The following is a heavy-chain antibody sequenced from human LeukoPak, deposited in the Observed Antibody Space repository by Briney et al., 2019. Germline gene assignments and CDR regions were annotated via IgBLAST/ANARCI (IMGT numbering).Heavy chain of an antibody. Sequence: GGSLRLSCAASGFTFSSYGMHWVRQAPGKGLEWVSVIYSGGSTYYADSVKGRFTISRDNSKNTLYLQMSSLRAEDTAVYYCARDLIRAFDIWGQGTMVTVSS. D-gene: IGHD3-16*01. CDR1: GFTFSSYG. J-gene: IGHJ3*02. CDR3: ARDLIRAFDI. V-gene: IGHV3-66*01. CDR2: IYSGGST.